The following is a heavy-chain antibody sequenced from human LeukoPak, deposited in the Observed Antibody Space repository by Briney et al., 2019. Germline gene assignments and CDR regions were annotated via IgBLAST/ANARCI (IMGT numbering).Heavy chain of an antibody. V-gene: IGHV3-48*04. CDR2: ISSSGSSI. CDR1: GFTFNSYS. CDR3: ARGDNWNSYYYYYMDV. D-gene: IGHD1-7*01. Sequence: PGGSLRLSCAASGFTFNSYSMNWVRQAPGKGLEWVSYISSSGSSIYYADSVKGRFTISRDNAENSLNLQMNSRRAEDTAVYYCARGDNWNSYYYYYMDVWGKGTTVTVFS. J-gene: IGHJ6*03.